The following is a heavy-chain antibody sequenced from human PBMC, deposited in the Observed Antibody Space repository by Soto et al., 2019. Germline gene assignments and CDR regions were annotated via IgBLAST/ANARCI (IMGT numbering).Heavy chain of an antibody. Sequence: GGSLRLSCAASGFTFDDYAMHWVRQAPGKGLEWVSGISGSGGSTYYADSVKGRFTISRDNSKNTLYLQMNSLRAEDTAVYYCANGAAGTGYFDYWGQGTLVTVSS. D-gene: IGHD6-13*01. CDR1: GFTFDDYA. V-gene: IGHV3-23*01. CDR2: ISGSGGST. CDR3: ANGAAGTGYFDY. J-gene: IGHJ4*02.